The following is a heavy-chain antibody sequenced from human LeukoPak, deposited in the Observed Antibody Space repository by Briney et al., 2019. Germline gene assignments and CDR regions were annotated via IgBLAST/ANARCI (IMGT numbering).Heavy chain of an antibody. CDR3: AKDDPGYYDILTGYPAPPDY. CDR1: GFTFSSYA. Sequence: GGSLRLSCAASGFTFSSYAMSWVRQAPGKGLEWVSAISGSGGSTYYADSVKGRFTISRDNSKNTLYLQMNSLGAEDTAVYYCAKDDPGYYDILTGYPAPPDYWGQGTLVTVSS. CDR2: ISGSGGST. D-gene: IGHD3-9*01. V-gene: IGHV3-23*01. J-gene: IGHJ4*02.